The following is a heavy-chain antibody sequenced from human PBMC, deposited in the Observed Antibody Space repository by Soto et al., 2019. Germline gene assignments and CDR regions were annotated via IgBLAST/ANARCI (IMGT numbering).Heavy chain of an antibody. CDR1: GFTFSSYS. CDR3: ARDVEYCTNGVCYQRRPIDY. D-gene: IGHD2-8*01. V-gene: IGHV3-21*01. CDR2: ISSSSSYI. J-gene: IGHJ4*02. Sequence: PGGSLRLSCAASGFTFSSYSMNWVRQAPGKGLEWVSSISSSSSYIYYADSVKGRFTISRDNAKNSLYLQMNSLRAEDTAVYYCARDVEYCTNGVCYQRRPIDYWGQGTLVTVSS.